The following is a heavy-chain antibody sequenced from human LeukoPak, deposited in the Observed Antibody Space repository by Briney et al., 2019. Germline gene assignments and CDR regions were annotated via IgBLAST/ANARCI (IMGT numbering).Heavy chain of an antibody. J-gene: IGHJ4*02. CDR3: ARARGRAAAGPFDY. V-gene: IGHV4-59*01. CDR2: IYYSGST. D-gene: IGHD6-13*01. CDR1: GGSISSYY. Sequence: SETLSLTCSVSGGSISSYYWSWIRQPPGKGLEWIGYIYYSGSTNYNPSLKSRITRSVDTSKNQFSLKLSSVTAADTAVYYCARARGRAAAGPFDYWGQGTLVTVFS.